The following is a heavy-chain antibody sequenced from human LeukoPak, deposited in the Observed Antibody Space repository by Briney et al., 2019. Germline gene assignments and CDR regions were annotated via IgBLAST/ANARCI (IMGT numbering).Heavy chain of an antibody. J-gene: IGHJ4*02. V-gene: IGHV3-21*01. CDR3: ARGHTAVTRHFDF. D-gene: IGHD4-17*01. CDR1: GFTFSDYT. CDR2: ISTSGNYI. Sequence: PGGSLRLSCAASGFTFSDYTINWVRQAPGKGLKWVSSISTSGNYIYYADSVKGRFTISRDDAKNLLYLDMNSLRAEDTAVYYCARGHTAVTRHFDFWGQGTLVTVSS.